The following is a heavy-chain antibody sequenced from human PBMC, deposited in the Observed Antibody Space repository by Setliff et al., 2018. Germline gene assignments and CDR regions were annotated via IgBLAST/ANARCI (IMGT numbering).Heavy chain of an antibody. J-gene: IGHJ6*03. Sequence: ASVKVSCKASGYAFTTYAITWMRQAPGQGLEYMGWINTNTGSPSYAQGFTGRFVLYLDTAVSTAYLQISSLKAEDTALYYCARGSRFGTMLYKGDYYMDVWGKGTTVTVSS. V-gene: IGHV7-4-1*02. CDR2: INTNTGSP. D-gene: IGHD3-10*02. CDR1: GYAFTTYA. CDR3: ARGSRFGTMLYKGDYYMDV.